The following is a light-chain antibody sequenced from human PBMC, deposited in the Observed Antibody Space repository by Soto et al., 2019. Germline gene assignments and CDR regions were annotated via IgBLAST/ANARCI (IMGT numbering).Light chain of an antibody. CDR1: SSDVGGYNY. CDR3: SSYTTSSTYD. CDR2: DVS. Sequence: QSVLTQPASVSGSPGQSTTISCTGTSSDVGGYNYVSWYQQHPGKAPKLMIYDVSNRPSGVSNRFSGFKSGNTASLTISGLHAEDEADYYCSSYTTSSTYDFGTGTKVTVL. V-gene: IGLV2-14*03. J-gene: IGLJ1*01.